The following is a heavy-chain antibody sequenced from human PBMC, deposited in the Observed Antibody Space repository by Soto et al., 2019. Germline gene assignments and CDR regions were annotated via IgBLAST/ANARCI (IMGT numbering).Heavy chain of an antibody. CDR1: GFTFSSYA. Sequence: EVQLLESGGGLVQPGGSLRLSCAASGFTFSSYAMRWVRQAPGKGLEWVSAISGSGGSTYYADSVKGRFTISRDNSKNTLYLQMNSLRAEDTAVYYGARRGSGSYYDYWGQGTLGTVSS. CDR3: ARRGSGSYYDY. J-gene: IGHJ4*02. V-gene: IGHV3-23*01. CDR2: ISGSGGST. D-gene: IGHD1-26*01.